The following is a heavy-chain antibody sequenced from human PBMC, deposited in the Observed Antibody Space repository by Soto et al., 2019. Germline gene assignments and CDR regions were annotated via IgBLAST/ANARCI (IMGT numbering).Heavy chain of an antibody. D-gene: IGHD6-6*01. CDR3: ARMFRSSSGTFFDY. CDR1: GDSFSGASYY. CDR2: AHYSGNT. Sequence: SETLSLTCTVSGDSFSGASYYFSCIRQRPGKGLELIGYAHYSGNTNYNPSLESRVTISVDTSKNQFSLALSSVTAADTAVYYCARMFRSSSGTFFDYWGQGNLVTVSS. J-gene: IGHJ4*02. V-gene: IGHV4-61*01.